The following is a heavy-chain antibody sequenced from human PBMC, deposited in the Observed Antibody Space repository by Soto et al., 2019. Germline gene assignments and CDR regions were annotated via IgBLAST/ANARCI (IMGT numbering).Heavy chain of an antibody. CDR3: ARRIAVAGTGDYYYYGMDV. V-gene: IGHV1-69*13. CDR1: GGTFSSYA. D-gene: IGHD6-19*01. Sequence: SVKVSCKASGGTFSSYAISWVRQAPGQGXEWMGGIIPIFGTANYAQKFQGRVTITADESTSTAYMELSSLRSEDTAVYYCARRIAVAGTGDYYYYGMDVWGQGTTVTVSS. J-gene: IGHJ6*02. CDR2: IIPIFGTA.